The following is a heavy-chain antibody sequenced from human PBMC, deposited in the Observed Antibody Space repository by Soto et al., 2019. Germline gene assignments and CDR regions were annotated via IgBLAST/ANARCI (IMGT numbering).Heavy chain of an antibody. J-gene: IGHJ4*02. Sequence: QVLLQESGPGLVKPSQTLSLTCTVSGGSISSGGYYWNWIRQHPGKGLEWIGYIYYSGSTYYNPSLKSRVTISVDTYKNQFSRKLSSVTAADTAVYYCLRGGDFWSGYPIPFDYWGQGTLVTVSS. CDR2: IYYSGST. CDR3: LRGGDFWSGYPIPFDY. D-gene: IGHD3-3*01. CDR1: GGSISSGGYY. V-gene: IGHV4-31*03.